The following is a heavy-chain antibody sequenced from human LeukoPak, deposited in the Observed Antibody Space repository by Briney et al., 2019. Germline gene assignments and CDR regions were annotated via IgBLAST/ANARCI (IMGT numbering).Heavy chain of an antibody. D-gene: IGHD3-9*01. CDR1: GFTFSSYA. V-gene: IGHV3-23*01. J-gene: IGHJ4*02. Sequence: GGSLRLSCAASGFTFSSYAMSWVRQAPGKGLEWVSAISGSGGSTYYADSVKGRFTISRDNSKNTLYLQMNSLRAEDTAVYYCAKENYRALRYFDWFTEADYWGQGTLVTVSS. CDR3: AKENYRALRYFDWFTEADY. CDR2: ISGSGGST.